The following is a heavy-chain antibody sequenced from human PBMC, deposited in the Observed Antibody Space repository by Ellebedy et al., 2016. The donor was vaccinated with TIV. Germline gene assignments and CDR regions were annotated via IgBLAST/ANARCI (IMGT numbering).Heavy chain of an antibody. CDR1: GLTFRRHS. CDR2: IASGSGTM. V-gene: IGHV3-48*01. CDR3: ARVGSGSYFRY. Sequence: GGSLRLSCVVSGLTFRRHSMNWFRQAPGTGLEWVSYIASGSGTMYYADSVKGRFTISRDNGKNSLYLQMKSLRAEDTAVYYCARVGSGSYFRYWGQGALVTVSS. D-gene: IGHD1-26*01. J-gene: IGHJ4*02.